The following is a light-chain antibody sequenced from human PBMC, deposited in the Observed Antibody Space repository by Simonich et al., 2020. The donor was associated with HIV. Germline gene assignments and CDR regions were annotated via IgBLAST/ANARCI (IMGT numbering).Light chain of an antibody. J-gene: IGKJ3*01. CDR1: RNILYNSNNKNY. Sequence: DIVMTQSPDSLAVSLGERATIKCKSSRNILYNSNNKNYLAWYQQKPGQPPKLLIYCASTRESGVPDRFSGSGSGTDFTLTISSLQAEDVAVYYCQQYYSIPPTFGPGTKVDIK. CDR2: CAS. CDR3: QQYYSIPPT. V-gene: IGKV4-1*01.